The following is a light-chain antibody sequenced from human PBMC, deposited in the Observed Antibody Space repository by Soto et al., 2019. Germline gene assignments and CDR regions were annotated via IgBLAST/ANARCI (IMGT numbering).Light chain of an antibody. J-gene: IGKJ1*01. CDR2: AAS. CDR1: QSISSY. Sequence: DIQMTQSPSSLSASVGDRVTITCRASQSISSYLNWYPQKPGKGPKLLIYAASSLQCGDPSRVSGSGSGTDFTLTISRLQPEDLATDTGQHCYSTFWTFGKGPEVEIK. V-gene: IGKV1-39*01. CDR3: QHCYSTFWT.